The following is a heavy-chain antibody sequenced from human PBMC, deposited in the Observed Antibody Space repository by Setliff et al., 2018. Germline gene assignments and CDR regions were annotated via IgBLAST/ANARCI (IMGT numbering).Heavy chain of an antibody. CDR1: GFTFSSYG. CDR2: IKQDGSVK. V-gene: IGHV3-7*03. J-gene: IGHJ4*02. D-gene: IGHD5-18*01. CDR3: ARGEGGYSYGLPFDY. Sequence: GGSLRLSCAASGFTFSSYGMNWVRQAPGKGLEWVANIKQDGSVKNYVDSVKGRFTISRDNSKNTLYLQMNSLRAEDTAVYYCARGEGGYSYGLPFDYWGQGTLVTVSS.